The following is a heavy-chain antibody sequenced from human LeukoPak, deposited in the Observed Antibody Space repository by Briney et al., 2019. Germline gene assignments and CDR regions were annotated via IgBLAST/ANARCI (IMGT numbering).Heavy chain of an antibody. J-gene: IGHJ4*02. CDR2: INPNSGNT. Sequence: GASVKVSCKASGYTFTSYDINWVRQASGQGLEWMGWINPNSGNTGSTQKFQGRVTVTRSTSISTAYMELSSLTPDDTAVYYCARTSTGTRGGYDVWGQGTLVTVSS. V-gene: IGHV1-8*01. D-gene: IGHD1-1*01. CDR1: GYTFTSYD. CDR3: ARTSTGTRGGYDV.